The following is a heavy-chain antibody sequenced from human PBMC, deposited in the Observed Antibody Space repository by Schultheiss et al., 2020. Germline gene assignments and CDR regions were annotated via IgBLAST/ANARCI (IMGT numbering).Heavy chain of an antibody. D-gene: IGHD3-16*01. J-gene: IGHJ4*02. Sequence: GGSLRLSCAASGFTFSSYAIHWVRQAPGKGLEWVAVISYDGSNKYYADSVKGRFTISRDNSKNTLYLQMNSLRAEDTAVYYCASPGGSYWGQGTLVTVSS. CDR3: ASPGGSY. V-gene: IGHV3-30-3*01. CDR1: GFTFSSYA. CDR2: ISYDGSNK.